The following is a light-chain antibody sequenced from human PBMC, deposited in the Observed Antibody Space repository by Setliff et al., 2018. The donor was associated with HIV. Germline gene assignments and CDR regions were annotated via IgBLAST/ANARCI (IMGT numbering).Light chain of an antibody. V-gene: IGKV4-1*01. CDR1: QSVLYSGNNKNY. CDR2: WAS. CDR3: QQYYSTPFT. J-gene: IGKJ4*01. Sequence: DIVMTQSPDSLAVSVGERATINCKSSQSVLYSGNNKNYLAWYQQKPGQPPNLLIYWASTRQSGVPDRFSGSGSGTDFTLTISSMPAEDVAVYYCQQYYSTPFTFGGGTKVDIK.